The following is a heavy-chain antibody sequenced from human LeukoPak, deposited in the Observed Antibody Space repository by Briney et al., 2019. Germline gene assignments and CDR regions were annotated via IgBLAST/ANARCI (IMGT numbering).Heavy chain of an antibody. Sequence: GGSLRLSCAASGFTFDDYAMHWVRQAPGKGLEWVSLISGDGGSTYYADSVKGRFTISRDNSKNSLYLQMNSLRTEDTALYYCAKDTIGYCSDGSCYWSWFDPWGQGTLVTVSS. CDR2: ISGDGGST. CDR1: GFTFDDYA. D-gene: IGHD2-15*01. J-gene: IGHJ5*02. V-gene: IGHV3-43*02. CDR3: AKDTIGYCSDGSCYWSWFDP.